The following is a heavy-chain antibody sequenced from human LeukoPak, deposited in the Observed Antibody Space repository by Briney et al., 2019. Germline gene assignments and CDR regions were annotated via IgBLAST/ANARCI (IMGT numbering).Heavy chain of an antibody. CDR2: IYPGDSDT. CDR3: ARWVTADRGKKDAFDI. D-gene: IGHD2-21*02. V-gene: IGHV5-51*01. J-gene: IGHJ3*02. CDR1: GYSFTTYW. Sequence: GESLKISCTASGYSFTTYWIGWVRQMPGKGLEWMGIIYPGDSDTRYGPSFQGQVTISADKSISTAYLQWSSLKASDTAIYHCARWVTADRGKKDAFDIWGQGTMVTASS.